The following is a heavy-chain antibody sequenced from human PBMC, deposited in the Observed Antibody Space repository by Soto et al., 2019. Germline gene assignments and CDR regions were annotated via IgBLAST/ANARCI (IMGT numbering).Heavy chain of an antibody. V-gene: IGHV3-23*01. CDR2: FSGSGGTT. CDR3: AKVGVVVATTLYFDY. J-gene: IGHJ4*02. Sequence: GGSLRLSCAASGFTFSSYAMSWVRQAPGKGLEWVSTFSGSGGTTYYADSVKGRFTISRDNSKNTLYLQMNSLRAEDTAVYYCAKVGVVVATTLYFDYWGQGTLVTVSS. CDR1: GFTFSSYA. D-gene: IGHD2-15*01.